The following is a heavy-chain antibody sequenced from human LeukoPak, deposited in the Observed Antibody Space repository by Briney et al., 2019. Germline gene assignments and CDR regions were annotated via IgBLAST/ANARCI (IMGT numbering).Heavy chain of an antibody. CDR3: ARAGLSSSWHQFDY. J-gene: IGHJ4*02. Sequence: PGGSLRLSCAASGFTVSRNYMSWVRQAPGKGLEWVSVIYSGGRAYYADSVKGRFTISRDNSKNTLYLQMNRLRAEDTAVYYCARAGLSSSWHQFDYWGQGTLVTVSS. V-gene: IGHV3-66*01. D-gene: IGHD6-13*01. CDR2: IYSGGRA. CDR1: GFTVSRNY.